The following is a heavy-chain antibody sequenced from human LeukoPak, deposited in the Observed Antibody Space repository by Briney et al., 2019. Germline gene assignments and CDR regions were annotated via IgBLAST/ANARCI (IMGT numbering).Heavy chain of an antibody. V-gene: IGHV3-33*06. CDR1: GFTFSSYA. D-gene: IGHD1-26*01. CDR2: IWYDGSDK. CDR3: VKVLRPNSFLLDY. Sequence: PGRSLRLSCAASGFTFSSYAMHWVRQTPGTGLEWVAVIWYDGSDKFYADSVKGRFTISRDNSKNTLYLQMNSLRAEDTAVHHCVKVLRPNSFLLDYWGQGTLVTVSS. J-gene: IGHJ4*02.